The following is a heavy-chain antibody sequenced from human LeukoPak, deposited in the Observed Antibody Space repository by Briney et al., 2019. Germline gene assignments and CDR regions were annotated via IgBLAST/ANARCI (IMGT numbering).Heavy chain of an antibody. CDR3: SRRARYCSSTTCWFDAFDI. J-gene: IGHJ3*02. D-gene: IGHD2-2*01. CDR2: IYPGDSDT. CDR1: GYSFTSYW. Sequence: GESLKISCKGSGYSFTSYWIGWVRQMPGKGLEWMGIIYPGDSDTRYSPSFQGQVTISVDKSISTAYLQWSSLKASDTAMHYCSRRARYCSSTTCWFDAFDIWGQGTMVTVSS. V-gene: IGHV5-51*01.